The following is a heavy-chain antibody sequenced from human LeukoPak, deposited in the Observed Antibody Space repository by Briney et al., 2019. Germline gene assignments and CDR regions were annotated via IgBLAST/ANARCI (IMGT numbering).Heavy chain of an antibody. CDR3: ALMGVGATSGAFDI. CDR2: IDWDDDK. Sequence: SGPALVKPTQTLTLTCTFSGFSLSTNGMCVSWIRQPPGKALEWLALIDWDDDKYYSTSLKTRLTISKDTSKNQVVLTMTSMDPADTATYYCALMGVGATSGAFDIWGQGTMVTVSS. D-gene: IGHD1-26*01. V-gene: IGHV2-70*01. J-gene: IGHJ3*02. CDR1: GFSLSTNGMC.